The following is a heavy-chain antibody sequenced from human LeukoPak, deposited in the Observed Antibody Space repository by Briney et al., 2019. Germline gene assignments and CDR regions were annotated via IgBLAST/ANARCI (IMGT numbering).Heavy chain of an antibody. CDR3: ARGIPGRSIDY. J-gene: IGHJ4*02. CDR1: GFSFSSYG. V-gene: IGHV3-30*02. Sequence: GGSLRLSCAASGFSFSSYGMHWVRQAPGKGLEWMSFIRYDGNNQYYADSVKGRFTISRDNAKNTLYLQMSSLRSDDTAVYYCARGIPGRSIDYWGQGTLVTVSS. CDR2: IRYDGNNQ. D-gene: IGHD6-13*01.